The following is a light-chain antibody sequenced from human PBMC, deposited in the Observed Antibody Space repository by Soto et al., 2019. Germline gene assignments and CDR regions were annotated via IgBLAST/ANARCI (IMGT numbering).Light chain of an antibody. CDR1: HNIERW. CDR3: QQFANSWT. Sequence: IHMTQSPSTLSASVCDRVTITCRASHNIERWMAWYQQKPGKAPSLLIFDASTLHSGVPSRFSGSGSGTEFTLTISSLQPDDFATYYCQQFANSWTFGQGTKVDIK. V-gene: IGKV1-5*01. J-gene: IGKJ1*01. CDR2: DAS.